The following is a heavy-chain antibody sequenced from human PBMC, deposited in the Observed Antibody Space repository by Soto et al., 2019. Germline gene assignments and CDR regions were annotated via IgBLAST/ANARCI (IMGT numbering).Heavy chain of an antibody. CDR3: ATARLWFGESPKPFDY. J-gene: IGHJ4*02. D-gene: IGHD3-10*01. V-gene: IGHV1-24*01. Sequence: ASVKVSCKVSGYTLTELSMHWVRQAPGKGLEWMGGFDPEDGETIYAQKFQGRVTMTEGTSTDTAYMELSSLRSEDTAVYYCATARLWFGESPKPFDYWGQGTLVTVSS. CDR2: FDPEDGET. CDR1: GYTLTELS.